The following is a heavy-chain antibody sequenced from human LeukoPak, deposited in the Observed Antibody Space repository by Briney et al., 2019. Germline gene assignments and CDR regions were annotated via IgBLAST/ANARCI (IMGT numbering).Heavy chain of an antibody. J-gene: IGHJ5*02. Sequence: SETLSLTCTVSGGSIHNYIWSWIRQPPGKGLEWIGFIYDSGSANYNPSLQGRVTISVDTSKNQFSLKLNSVTAADTAVYYCSRSPLAGGYGGIDPWGQGTLVTVSS. CDR3: SRSPLAGGYGGIDP. D-gene: IGHD4-23*01. V-gene: IGHV4-59*01. CDR2: IYDSGSA. CDR1: GGSIHNYI.